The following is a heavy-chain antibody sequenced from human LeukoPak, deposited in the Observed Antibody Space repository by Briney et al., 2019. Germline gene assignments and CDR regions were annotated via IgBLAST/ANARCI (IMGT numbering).Heavy chain of an antibody. J-gene: IGHJ5*02. Sequence: SETLSLTCSVSGGSISGYYWSWIRQPPGKGLEWIGWIHYTGSTHYNPSLKSRLTISIATSKNQFSLKVSSVTAADTAVYYCARYEAAGGPNWFDPWGQGTLVTVSS. CDR3: ARYEAAGGPNWFDP. D-gene: IGHD6-13*01. CDR2: IHYTGST. V-gene: IGHV4-59*01. CDR1: GGSISGYY.